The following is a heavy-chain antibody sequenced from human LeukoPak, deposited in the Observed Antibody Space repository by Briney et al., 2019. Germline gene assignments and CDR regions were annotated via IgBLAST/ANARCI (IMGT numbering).Heavy chain of an antibody. V-gene: IGHV3-23*01. CDR2: ISGIGGST. J-gene: IGHJ4*02. CDR1: GFTFSSYA. Sequence: PGGSLRLSCAASGFTFSSYAMSWVRQAPGKGLEWVSAISGIGGSTYYADSVKGRFIISRDNSKNTVYLQMNGLRAEDTAVYYCAKGGSYRSQPYFDYWGQGTPVTVSS. D-gene: IGHD3-16*02. CDR3: AKGGSYRSQPYFDY.